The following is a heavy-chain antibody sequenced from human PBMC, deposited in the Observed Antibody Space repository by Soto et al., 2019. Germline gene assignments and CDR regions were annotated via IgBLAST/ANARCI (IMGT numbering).Heavy chain of an antibody. CDR3: EVLLFWGWLHWGYYYRDV. CDR1: GYTFTSYD. J-gene: IGHJ6*03. Sequence: ASVKVSCKASGYTFTSYDINWVRQATGQGLEWMGWMNPNSGNTGYAQKFQGRVTMTRNTSISTAYMELSSLRSEDTAVYYCEVLLFWGWLHWGYYYRDVGGKGTRVTVSS. D-gene: IGHD3-3*01. CDR2: MNPNSGNT. V-gene: IGHV1-8*01.